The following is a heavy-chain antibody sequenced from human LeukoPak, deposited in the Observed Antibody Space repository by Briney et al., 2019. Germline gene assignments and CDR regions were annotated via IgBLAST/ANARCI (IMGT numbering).Heavy chain of an antibody. V-gene: IGHV4-59*08. CDR1: GGSISSYY. J-gene: IGHJ5*02. CDR2: IYYSGST. CDR3: ARHENLMGFDP. Sequence: SETLSLTCTVSGGSISSYYWSWIRQPPGKGLEWIGYIYYSGSTNYNPSLKSRVTISVDTSKNQFSLKLSSVTAADTAVYYCARHENLMGFDPWGQGTLVTVSS. D-gene: IGHD3-10*01.